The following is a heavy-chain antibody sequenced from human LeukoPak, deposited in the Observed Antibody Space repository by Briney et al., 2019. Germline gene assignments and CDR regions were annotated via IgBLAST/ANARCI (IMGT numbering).Heavy chain of an antibody. CDR3: AKVSQYYESSGYIDY. J-gene: IGHJ4*02. Sequence: GGSLRLSCAASGFTFSSYGMHWVRQAPGKGLEWVAVISYDGSNKYYADSVKGRFTISRDNSKNTLFLEMNSLTAEDTALYYCAKVSQYYESSGYIDYWGQGTLVSVSS. V-gene: IGHV3-30*18. D-gene: IGHD3-22*01. CDR2: ISYDGSNK. CDR1: GFTFSSYG.